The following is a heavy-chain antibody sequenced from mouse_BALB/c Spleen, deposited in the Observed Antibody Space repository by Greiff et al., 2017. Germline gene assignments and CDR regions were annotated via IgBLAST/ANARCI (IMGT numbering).Heavy chain of an antibody. V-gene: IGHV1-63*02. Sequence: QVQLQQSGAELVRPGTSVKISCKASGYTFTNYWLGWVKQRPGHGLEWIGDIYPGGGYTNYNEKFKGKATLTADTSSSTAYMQLSSLTSEDSAVYFCAIYEYDAGYAMDYWGQGTSVTVSS. CDR3: AIYEYDAGYAMDY. D-gene: IGHD2-4*01. CDR1: GYTFTNYW. CDR2: IYPGGGYT. J-gene: IGHJ4*01.